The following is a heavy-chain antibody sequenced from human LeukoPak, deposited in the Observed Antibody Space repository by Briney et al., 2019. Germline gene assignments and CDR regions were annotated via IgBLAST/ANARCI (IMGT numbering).Heavy chain of an antibody. CDR3: ARAGSGRSPDWFDP. D-gene: IGHD1-26*01. V-gene: IGHV3-30*02. Sequence: GGSLRVSCAASGCTFSSYGMHWVRQAPGKGLEWVAFIRYDGSNKYYADSVKGRFTISRDNAKNSLYLQMNSLRAEDTAVYYCARAGSGRSPDWFDPWGQGTLVTVSS. CDR2: IRYDGSNK. J-gene: IGHJ5*02. CDR1: GCTFSSYG.